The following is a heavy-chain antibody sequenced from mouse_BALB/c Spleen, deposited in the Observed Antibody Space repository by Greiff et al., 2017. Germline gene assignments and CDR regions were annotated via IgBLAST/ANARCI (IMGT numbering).Heavy chain of an antibody. CDR3: ARGRNYYGSSWGYAMDY. Sequence: EVKLMESGGGLVKPGGSLKLSCAASGFTFSSYAMSWVRQTPEKRLEWVASISSGGSTYYPDSVKGRFTISRDNARNILYLQMSSLRSEDTAMYYCARGRNYYGSSWGYAMDYWGQGTSVTVSS. D-gene: IGHD1-1*01. J-gene: IGHJ4*01. V-gene: IGHV5-6-5*01. CDR2: ISSGGST. CDR1: GFTFSSYA.